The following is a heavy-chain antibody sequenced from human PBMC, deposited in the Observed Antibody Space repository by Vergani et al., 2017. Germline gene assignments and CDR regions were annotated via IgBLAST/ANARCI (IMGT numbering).Heavy chain of an antibody. Sequence: EVQLLESGGGLVQPGGSLRLSCAASGFTFSSYAMSWGRQAPGKGLEWVSAISGSGGSTYYADSVKGRFTISRDNSKNTLYLQMNSLRAKDTAVYYCAKSRIYYYYMDVWGKGTTVTVSS. CDR1: GFTFSSYA. V-gene: IGHV3-23*01. CDR3: AKSRIYYYYMDV. J-gene: IGHJ6*03. CDR2: ISGSGGST.